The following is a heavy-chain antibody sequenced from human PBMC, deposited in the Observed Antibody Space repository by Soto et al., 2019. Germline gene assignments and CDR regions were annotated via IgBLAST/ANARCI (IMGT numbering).Heavy chain of an antibody. D-gene: IGHD2-2*01. CDR2: IIPILGIA. Sequence: GASVKVSCKASGGTFSSYTISWVRQAPGQGLERMGRIIPILGIANYAQKFQGRVTITADKSTSTAYMELSSLRSEDTAVYYCARSDPPNIVVEAYWGQGTLVTVSS. J-gene: IGHJ4*02. CDR1: GGTFSSYT. CDR3: ARSDPPNIVVEAY. V-gene: IGHV1-69*02.